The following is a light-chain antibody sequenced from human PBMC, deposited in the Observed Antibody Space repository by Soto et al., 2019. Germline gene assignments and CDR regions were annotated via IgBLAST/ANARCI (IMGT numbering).Light chain of an antibody. J-gene: IGLJ1*01. CDR2: EVK. Sequence: SALTQPPSASGSPGQSVTLSCTGSSSDIGDYNFVSWYQQRPGKAPKLLIYEVKKRPSGVPDRFSGSKSGNTASLTVSGLQAEDEADYYCSSYAGNNYFVFGSGTKVTVL. CDR3: SSYAGNNYFV. V-gene: IGLV2-8*01. CDR1: SSDIGDYNF.